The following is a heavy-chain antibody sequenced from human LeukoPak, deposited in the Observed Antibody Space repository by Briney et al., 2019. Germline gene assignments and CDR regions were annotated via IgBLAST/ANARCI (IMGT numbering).Heavy chain of an antibody. V-gene: IGHV3-23*01. CDR2: ISGNGGGT. J-gene: IGHJ3*02. Sequence: GGSLRLSCAASGFTFSTYAMIWVRQAPGKGLEWVSVISGNGGGTYFADSVKGRFTISRDNSKNTLYLQMNSLRAEDTAIYYCAKGGSVTAPDDAFGIWGQGTMVTVSS. CDR3: AKGGSVTAPDDAFGI. D-gene: IGHD5/OR15-5a*01. CDR1: GFTFSTYA.